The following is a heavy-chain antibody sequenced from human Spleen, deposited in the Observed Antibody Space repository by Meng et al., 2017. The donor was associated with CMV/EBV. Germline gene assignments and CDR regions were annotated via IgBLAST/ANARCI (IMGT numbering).Heavy chain of an antibody. Sequence: GYTFTSYGINGVRQAPGKGLEWMGWISVYNGNRNYAQKFQGRVTMTTDTSTSTAYMELRSLRSDDTAVYYCARGGADYYDSSGYYNYWGQGTLVTVSS. CDR3: ARGGADYYDSSGYYNY. CDR1: GYTFTSYG. V-gene: IGHV1-18*01. D-gene: IGHD3-22*01. J-gene: IGHJ4*02. CDR2: ISVYNGNR.